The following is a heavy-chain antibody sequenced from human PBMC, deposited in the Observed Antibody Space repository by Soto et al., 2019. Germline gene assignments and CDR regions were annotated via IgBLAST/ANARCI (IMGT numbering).Heavy chain of an antibody. J-gene: IGHJ4*02. V-gene: IGHV2-5*02. CDR1: GFSLTTSGVG. Sequence: QITLNESGPTVVRPTETLTLTCRFSGFSLTTSGVGVGWIRQSPGKAPEWLALIYWDDDKRYSASLKSRLTITQDNSKNQVVLNVSDLDPTDTATYYCAHRVLRTVFGLVTTTAIYFDFWGQGTPVAVSS. CDR3: AHRVLRTVFGLVTTTAIYFDF. CDR2: IYWDDDK. D-gene: IGHD3-3*01.